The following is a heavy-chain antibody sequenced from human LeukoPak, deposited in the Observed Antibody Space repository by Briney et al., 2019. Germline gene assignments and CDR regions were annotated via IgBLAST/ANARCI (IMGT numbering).Heavy chain of an antibody. CDR3: AKRGGPQSYYFDY. D-gene: IGHD3-16*01. Sequence: GGSLRLSCATSGFTFSNAWMSWVRQAPGKGLEWVGRIKSKTDGGTTDYAAPVKGRFTISRDDSKNTLYLQMNSLKTEDTAVYYCAKRGGPQSYYFDYWGQGTLVTVSS. V-gene: IGHV3-15*01. CDR1: GFTFSNAW. J-gene: IGHJ4*02. CDR2: IKSKTDGGTT.